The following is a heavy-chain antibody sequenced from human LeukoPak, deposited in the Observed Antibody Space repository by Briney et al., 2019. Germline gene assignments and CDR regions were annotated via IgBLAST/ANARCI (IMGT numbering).Heavy chain of an antibody. CDR1: SGSISSRSYY. V-gene: IGHV4-39*07. Sequence: SETLSLTCTVSSGSISSRSYYWGWIRQPPGKGLEWIGSTYYSGSTYYNPSLESRVTISLDTSKNQISLKLSSVTAADTAVYYCASLPSTMSHDYWGQGTLVTVSS. CDR3: ASLPSTMSHDY. D-gene: IGHD3-10*02. J-gene: IGHJ4*02. CDR2: TYYSGST.